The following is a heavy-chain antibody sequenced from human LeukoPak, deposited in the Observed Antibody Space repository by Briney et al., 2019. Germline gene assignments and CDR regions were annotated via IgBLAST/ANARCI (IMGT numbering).Heavy chain of an antibody. V-gene: IGHV1-2*02. J-gene: IGHJ3*01. CDR3: AREFRTTTWSFDAFDL. CDR1: GYTFTDYY. CDR2: INPTSGAT. Sequence: ASVKVSCKASGYTFTDYYMYWVRQAPGQRLDWVGWINPTSGATNYAQKFQGRVTVTRDTSNNTSYMELSRLRSDDTAVYYCAREFRTTTWSFDAFDLWGQGTMVTVSS. D-gene: IGHD1/OR15-1a*01.